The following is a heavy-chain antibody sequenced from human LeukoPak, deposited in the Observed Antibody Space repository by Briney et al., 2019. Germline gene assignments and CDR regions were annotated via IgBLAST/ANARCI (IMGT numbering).Heavy chain of an antibody. CDR2: ISGSGGST. D-gene: IGHD3-10*01. CDR1: GFTFSSYA. Sequence: GGSLRLSCAASGFTFSSYAMSWVRQAPGKWLEWVSAISGSGGSTYYADSVKGRFTISRDNSKNTLYLQMNSLRAEDTAVYYCAKDPRGGSGSYFHPFDYWGQGTLVTVSS. CDR3: AKDPRGGSGSYFHPFDY. V-gene: IGHV3-23*01. J-gene: IGHJ4*02.